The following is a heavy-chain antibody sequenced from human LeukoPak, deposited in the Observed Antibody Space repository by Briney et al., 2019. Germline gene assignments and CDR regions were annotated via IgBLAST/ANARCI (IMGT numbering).Heavy chain of an antibody. CDR3: AGFSYYYYGMDV. CDR2: IYTSGST. CDR1: GGSISRGSYY. Sequence: PSETLSLTCTVSGGSISRGSYYWSWIRQPAGKGLEWIGRIYTSGSTNYNPSLKSRVTISVDTSKNQFSLKLSSVTAADTAVYYCAGFSYYYYGMDVWGQGTTVTVSS. J-gene: IGHJ6*02. V-gene: IGHV4-61*02. D-gene: IGHD5-18*01.